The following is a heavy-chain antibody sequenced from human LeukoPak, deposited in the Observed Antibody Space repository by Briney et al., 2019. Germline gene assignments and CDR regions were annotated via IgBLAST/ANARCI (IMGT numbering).Heavy chain of an antibody. Sequence: ASVKVSYKASGYTFTGYYMHWVRQAPGQGLEWMGWINPNSGGTNYAQKFQGRVTMTRDTSISTAYMELNRLRPDDTAVYYCARDVQQLANYYYYGLDVWGQGTTVTVSS. CDR1: GYTFTGYY. CDR2: INPNSGGT. J-gene: IGHJ6*02. V-gene: IGHV1-2*02. CDR3: ARDVQQLANYYYYGLDV. D-gene: IGHD6-13*01.